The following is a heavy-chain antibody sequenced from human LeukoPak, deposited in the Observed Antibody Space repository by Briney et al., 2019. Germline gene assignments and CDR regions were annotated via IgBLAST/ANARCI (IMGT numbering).Heavy chain of an antibody. CDR2: IYYTGRT. V-gene: IGHV4-39*01. Sequence: SETLSLTCTVSGDSFSRNTYSWGWIRQPPGKGLEWIGSIYYTGRTFYNPSLKSRVTISVDTSKNQFSLKLSSVTAADTAVYYCARRGSMGGSFVGAFDISGQGTMGTVSS. CDR3: ARRGSMGGSFVGAFDI. J-gene: IGHJ3*02. CDR1: GDSFSRNTYS. D-gene: IGHD1-26*01.